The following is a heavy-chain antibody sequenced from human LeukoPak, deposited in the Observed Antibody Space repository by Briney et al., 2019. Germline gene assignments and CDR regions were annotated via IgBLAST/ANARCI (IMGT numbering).Heavy chain of an antibody. Sequence: GGSLRLSCAVSGFTSDFTFSSRWMHWVRHSPGQGLVWVAVVKPDGNSNYAASVKGRFTVSRDNAKNTLYLQMNSLRAEDTAVYYCAKASSRSEWLAYFDYWGQGTLVTVSS. V-gene: IGHV3-74*01. J-gene: IGHJ4*02. CDR3: AKASSRSEWLAYFDY. D-gene: IGHD6-19*01. CDR1: GFTSDFTFSSRW. CDR2: VKPDGNS.